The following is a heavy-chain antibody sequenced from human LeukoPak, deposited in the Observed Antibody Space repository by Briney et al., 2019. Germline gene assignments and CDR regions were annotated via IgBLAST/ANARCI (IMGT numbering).Heavy chain of an antibody. D-gene: IGHD1-1*01. CDR2: TYYRSKWYH. V-gene: IGHV6-1*01. CDR3: AILRTASSFDF. J-gene: IGHJ4*02. Sequence: IRXSPXRXLXWLGRTYYRSKWYHEYAVSVKSRITINPDTSKNQFSLQLNSVTPEDTAIYYCAILRTASSFDFWGQGTLVTVSS.